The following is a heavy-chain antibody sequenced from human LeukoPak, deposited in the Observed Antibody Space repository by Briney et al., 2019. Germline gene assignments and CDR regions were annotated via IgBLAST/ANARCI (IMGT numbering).Heavy chain of an antibody. CDR2: IYPGDSDT. J-gene: IGHJ4*02. V-gene: IGHV5-51*01. CDR3: ARGINYDSSGYSY. CDR1: GYSFTSYG. Sequence: GESLKISCKGSGYSFTSYGIGWVRQMPGKGLEWMGIIYPGDSDTRYSPSFQGQVTISADKSISTAYLQWSSLKASDTAMYYCARGINYDSSGYSYWGQGTLVTVSS. D-gene: IGHD3-22*01.